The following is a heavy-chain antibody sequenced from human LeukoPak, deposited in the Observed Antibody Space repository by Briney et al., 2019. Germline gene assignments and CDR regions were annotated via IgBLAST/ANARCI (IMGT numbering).Heavy chain of an antibody. CDR2: IKQDGSER. D-gene: IGHD6-13*01. J-gene: IGHJ4*02. CDR3: AREVGSSNLDY. Sequence: PGGSLRLSCAASGFTFSSYWMSWVRQAPGKGLEWVANIKQDGSERYYVDSVKGRFTISRDNAKNSLYLQMNSLRAEDTAVYYCAREVGSSNLDYWGQGTLVTVSS. V-gene: IGHV3-7*03. CDR1: GFTFSSYW.